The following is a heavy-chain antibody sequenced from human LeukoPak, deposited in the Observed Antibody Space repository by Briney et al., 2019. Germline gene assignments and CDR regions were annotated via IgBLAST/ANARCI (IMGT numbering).Heavy chain of an antibody. CDR3: ARGANPAGRSGSYYNLDWFDP. Sequence: AASVKVSCKASGYTFTSYDINWVRQATGQGLEWMGWMSPNSGNTGYAQKFQGRVTMTRNTSISTAYMELSSLRSEDTAVYYCARGANPAGRSGSYYNLDWFDPWGQGTLVTVSS. CDR2: MSPNSGNT. D-gene: IGHD3-10*01. V-gene: IGHV1-8*01. J-gene: IGHJ5*02. CDR1: GYTFTSYD.